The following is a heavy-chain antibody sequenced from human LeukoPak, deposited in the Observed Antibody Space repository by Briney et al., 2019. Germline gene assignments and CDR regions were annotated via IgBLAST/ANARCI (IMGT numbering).Heavy chain of an antibody. D-gene: IGHD6-13*01. V-gene: IGHV4-34*01. Sequence: SETLSLTCAVYDGSFSNYYCSWIRQPPGKGLEWIGEINHSGSVNYNPSLKSRVTISVDTSKNQFSLKLSSVTAADTAVYYCARDYQQLVRGYYYYMDVWGKGTTVTISS. J-gene: IGHJ6*03. CDR1: DGSFSNYY. CDR3: ARDYQQLVRGYYYYMDV. CDR2: INHSGSV.